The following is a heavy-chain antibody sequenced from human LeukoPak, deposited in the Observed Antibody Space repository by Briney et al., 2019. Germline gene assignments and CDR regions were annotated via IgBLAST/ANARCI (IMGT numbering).Heavy chain of an antibody. V-gene: IGHV3-21*01. CDR3: ARAPHYSNYGPYYYGMDV. CDR2: ISSSSSYI. J-gene: IGHJ6*02. CDR1: GYTFSSYS. D-gene: IGHD4-11*01. Sequence: GGSLRLSCAASGYTFSSYSMNWVRQAPGKGLEWVSSISSSSSYIYYADSVKGRFTISRDNAKNSLYLQMNSLRAEDTAVYYCARAPHYSNYGPYYYGMDVWGQGTTVTVSS.